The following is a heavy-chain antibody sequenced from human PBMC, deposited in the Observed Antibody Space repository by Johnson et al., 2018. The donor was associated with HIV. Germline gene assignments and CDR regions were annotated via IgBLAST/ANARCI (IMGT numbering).Heavy chain of an antibody. CDR3: AKPPSMGADAFDI. D-gene: IGHD3-16*01. CDR1: GFTFSSYG. Sequence: QVQLVESGGGVVQPGGSLRLSCAASGFTFSSYGMHWVRQAPGKGLEWVAFISYDGSNKYYADSVKGRFNISRDNSKNALYLQMSSLRPEDTAVYYCAKPPSMGADAFDIWGQGAMVTVSS. V-gene: IGHV3-30*02. J-gene: IGHJ3*02. CDR2: ISYDGSNK.